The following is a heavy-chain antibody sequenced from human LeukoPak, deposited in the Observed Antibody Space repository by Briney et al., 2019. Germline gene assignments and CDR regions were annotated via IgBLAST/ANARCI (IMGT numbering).Heavy chain of an antibody. CDR2: IYYSGST. V-gene: IGHV4-31*03. CDR3: ARDPRPHYGSGSRGLGYYGMDV. J-gene: IGHJ6*02. CDR1: GGSISSGGYY. D-gene: IGHD3-10*01. Sequence: SETLSLTCTVSGGSISSGGYYWSWIRQHPGKGLEWIGYIYYSGSTYYNPSLKSRVTISVDTSKNQFSLKLSSVTAADTAVYYCARDPRPHYGSGSRGLGYYGMDVWGQGTTVTVSS.